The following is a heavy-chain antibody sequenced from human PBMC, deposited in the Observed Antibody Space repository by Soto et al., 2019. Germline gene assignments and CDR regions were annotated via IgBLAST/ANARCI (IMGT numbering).Heavy chain of an antibody. CDR3: ARGMVLTNPDSSSWYFFIHYGMDV. D-gene: IGHD6-13*01. CDR2: INSDGSST. CDR1: GFTFSSYW. J-gene: IGHJ6*02. V-gene: IGHV3-74*01. Sequence: PGGSLRLSCAASGFTFSSYWMHWVRQAPGKGLVWVSRINSDGSSTSYADSVKGRFTISRDNAKNTLYLQMNSLRAEDTAVYYCARGMVLTNPDSSSWYFFIHYGMDVWGQGTTVTVSS.